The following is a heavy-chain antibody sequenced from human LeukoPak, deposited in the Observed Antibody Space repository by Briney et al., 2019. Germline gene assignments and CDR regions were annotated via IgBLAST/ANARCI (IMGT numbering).Heavy chain of an antibody. V-gene: IGHV1-2*02. D-gene: IGHD2-8*01. J-gene: IGHJ4*02. CDR3: ARRGNIVLMVYAWDFDY. CDR1: GYTFTSYD. Sequence: GASVKVSCKASGYTFTSYDINWVRQATGQGLEWMGWMNPNSGGTNYAQKFQGRVTMTRDTSISTAYMELSRLRSDDTAVYYCARRGNIVLMVYAWDFDYWGQGTLVTVSS. CDR2: MNPNSGGT.